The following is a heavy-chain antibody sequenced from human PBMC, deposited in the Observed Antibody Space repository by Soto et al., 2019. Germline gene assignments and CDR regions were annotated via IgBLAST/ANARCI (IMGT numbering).Heavy chain of an antibody. D-gene: IGHD3-10*01. J-gene: IGHJ4*02. Sequence: EVQLVESGGGLVKPGGSLRLSCAASGFTFSSYSMNWVRQAPGKGLEWVSSISSSSSYIYYADSVKGRFTISRDNAKNSLYLQMNSLRAEDTAVYYCASGRSWVRGVISVYWGQGTLVTVSS. CDR2: ISSSSSYI. CDR3: ASGRSWVRGVISVY. CDR1: GFTFSSYS. V-gene: IGHV3-21*01.